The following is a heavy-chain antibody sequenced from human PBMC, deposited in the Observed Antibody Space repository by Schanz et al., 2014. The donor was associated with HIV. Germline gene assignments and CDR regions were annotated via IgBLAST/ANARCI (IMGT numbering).Heavy chain of an antibody. J-gene: IGHJ6*02. CDR1: KFTFTDYA. CDR2: ISWNSGRV. V-gene: IGHV3-9*01. D-gene: IGHD3-22*01. CDR3: AKDLGSDYYRSSEYFYFYGMDV. Sequence: EVHLLVESGGGLVQPGGSLRLSCAASKFTFTDYAMHWVRQAPGKGLEWVSGISWNSGRVAYADSVKGRFTISRDNAKNSLFLQMNSLRSEDTALYYCAKDLGSDYYRSSEYFYFYGMDVWGQGTTVIVSS.